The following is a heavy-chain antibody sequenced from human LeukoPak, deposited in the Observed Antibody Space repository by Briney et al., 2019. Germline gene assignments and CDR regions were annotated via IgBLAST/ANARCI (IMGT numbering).Heavy chain of an antibody. CDR1: GFTFRSYG. CDR2: IWYDGINK. D-gene: IGHD4-17*01. CDR3: AKSAVRPPTLIDY. J-gene: IGHJ4*02. V-gene: IGHV3-33*06. Sequence: PGESLRLSCAASGFTFRSYGVHWVRQAPGKGLEWVAVIWYDGINKYYADSVKGRFTISRDNSKNTLYLQMNSLRAEDTAVYYCAKSAVRPPTLIDYWGQGTLVTVSS.